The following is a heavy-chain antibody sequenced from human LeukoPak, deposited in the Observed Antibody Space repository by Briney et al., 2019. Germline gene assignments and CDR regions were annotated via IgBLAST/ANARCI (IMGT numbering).Heavy chain of an antibody. Sequence: SETLSPTCIVSSGSISSSPYSWGWVRQPPGKGLEWIGSIYHSGRTYYNPSLKSRVTISVDTSKNQFSLRVTSVTAADTAVYYCVSSSWAFDFWGQGTLVSVSS. V-gene: IGHV4-39*01. CDR2: IYHSGRT. CDR1: SGSISSSPYS. J-gene: IGHJ4*02. D-gene: IGHD6-13*01. CDR3: VSSSWAFDF.